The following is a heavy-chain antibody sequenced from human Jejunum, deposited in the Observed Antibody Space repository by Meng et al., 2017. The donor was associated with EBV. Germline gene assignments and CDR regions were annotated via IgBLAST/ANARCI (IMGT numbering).Heavy chain of an antibody. J-gene: IGHJ4*02. D-gene: IGHD1-14*01. Sequence: EVQLXXXXXALVXAXXXLCLSCAASGFTFSRYWMHWVRQVPGKGLVWVSRINEDGATTTYADSVKGRFTISRDNAKNTLYLQMNSLRAEDTAVYYCSRDLAGSDDYWGQGTLVTVSS. CDR3: SRDLAGSDDY. V-gene: IGHV3-74*01. CDR1: GFTFSRYW. CDR2: INEDGATT.